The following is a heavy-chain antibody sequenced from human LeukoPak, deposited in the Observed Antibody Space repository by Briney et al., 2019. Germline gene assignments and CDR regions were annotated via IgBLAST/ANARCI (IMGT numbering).Heavy chain of an antibody. J-gene: IGHJ6*03. CDR3: ARGLYDFWSGYQYYYYMDV. V-gene: IGHV4-39*01. Sequence: SETLSLTCSVSGGSIISSNYYWGWIRQPPGKGLEWIGNIYHSGSTYYNPSLKSRVTISVDTSKNQFSLKLSSVTAADTAVYYCARGLYDFWSGYQYYYYMDVWGKGTTVTVSS. CDR1: GGSIISSNYY. D-gene: IGHD3-3*01. CDR2: IYHSGST.